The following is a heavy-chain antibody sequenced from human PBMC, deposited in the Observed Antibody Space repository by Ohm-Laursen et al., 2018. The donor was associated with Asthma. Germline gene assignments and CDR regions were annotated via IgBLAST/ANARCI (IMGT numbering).Heavy chain of an antibody. V-gene: IGHV1-2*06. CDR1: GYTFTGYY. Sequence: SVKVSCKASGYTFTGYYMHWVRQAPGQGLEWMGRINPNSGGTNYAQKFQGRVTMTRDTSISTAYMELSRLRSDDTAVYYCARNLEDIVVVGNWFDPWGQGTLVTVSS. J-gene: IGHJ5*02. CDR2: INPNSGGT. CDR3: ARNLEDIVVVGNWFDP. D-gene: IGHD2-15*01.